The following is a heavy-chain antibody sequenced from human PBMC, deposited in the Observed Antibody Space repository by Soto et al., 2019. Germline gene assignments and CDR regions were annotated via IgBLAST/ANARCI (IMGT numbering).Heavy chain of an antibody. V-gene: IGHV1-18*01. CDR3: ARVDAYNQTNLGY. CDR1: GYTFTSYT. D-gene: IGHD1-1*01. CDR2: INPYNSNT. J-gene: IGHJ4*02. Sequence: QVQLVQSGAEVKKPGASVKVSCKASGYTFTSYTITWVRQAPGQGLEWMGWINPYNSNTNYAQKFQDRVTMTTDTSTSTAYMELRSLRSDDTAVYYCARVDAYNQTNLGYWGQGTLVTVSS.